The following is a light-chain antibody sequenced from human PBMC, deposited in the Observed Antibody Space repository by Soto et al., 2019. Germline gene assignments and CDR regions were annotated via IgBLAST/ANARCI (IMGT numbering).Light chain of an antibody. Sequence: DIQMTQSPSSLSASVGDRVTITCQASQGITNYLNWYQQKPGKAPKLLIYDASNLETGVPSRFSGSGSGTDFTFTISSLQTEDAATYYCHQYDDLPLTFGGGTKVEIK. J-gene: IGKJ4*01. CDR1: QGITNY. CDR2: DAS. CDR3: HQYDDLPLT. V-gene: IGKV1-33*01.